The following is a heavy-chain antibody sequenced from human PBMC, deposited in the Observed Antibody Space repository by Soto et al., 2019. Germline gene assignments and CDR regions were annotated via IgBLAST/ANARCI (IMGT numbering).Heavy chain of an antibody. D-gene: IGHD4-17*01. J-gene: IGHJ4*02. Sequence: GASVKVSCKASGYTFTSYDINWVRQATVQGLEWMGGMNPNSGNTGYAQKFQGRVTMTRNTSITTAYMELSSLRSEDTAVYYCARGQGTTVTNSYWGQGTLVNVSS. CDR1: GYTFTSYD. V-gene: IGHV1-8*01. CDR3: ARGQGTTVTNSY. CDR2: MNPNSGNT.